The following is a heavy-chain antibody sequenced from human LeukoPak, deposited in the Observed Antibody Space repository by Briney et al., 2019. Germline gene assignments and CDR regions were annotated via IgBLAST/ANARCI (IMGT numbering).Heavy chain of an antibody. Sequence: PGGSLRLSCAASGFTVSSNYMSWVRQAPGKGLEWVSVIYSGGSTYYADSVKGRFTISRDNSKNTLYLQMNSLRAEDTAVYYCARVDTAMVTWYFQHWGQGTLVTVSS. CDR3: ARVDTAMVTWYFQH. V-gene: IGHV3-53*01. D-gene: IGHD5-18*01. CDR2: IYSGGST. J-gene: IGHJ1*01. CDR1: GFTVSSNY.